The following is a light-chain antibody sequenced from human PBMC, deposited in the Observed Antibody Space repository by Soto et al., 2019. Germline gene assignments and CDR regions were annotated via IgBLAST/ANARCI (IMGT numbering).Light chain of an antibody. V-gene: IGKV3-20*01. CDR3: QQYGSSPPWT. CDR1: QLFSSN. J-gene: IGKJ1*01. Sequence: EIVSTQSPGTLSLSPGESVTLSCRASQLFSSNLAWYQRRPGQAPRLLIYAASNRATGIPDRFSGSGSGTDFTLTISRLEPEDFAVYYCQQYGSSPPWTFGQGTKVDI. CDR2: AAS.